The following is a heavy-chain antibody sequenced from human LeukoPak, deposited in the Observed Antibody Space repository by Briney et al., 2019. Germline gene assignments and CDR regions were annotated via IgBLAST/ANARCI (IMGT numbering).Heavy chain of an antibody. D-gene: IGHD6-13*01. CDR3: AKGEQQLGYYYYYYGMDV. J-gene: IGHJ6*02. CDR1: GFTFSSYA. Sequence: GGSLRLSCAASGFTFSSYAMSWVRQAPGKGLEWVSAISGSGGSTYYADSVKGRFTISRDNSKNTLYLQMNSLRAEDTAAYYCAKGEQQLGYYYYYYGMDVWGQGTTVTVSS. V-gene: IGHV3-23*01. CDR2: ISGSGGST.